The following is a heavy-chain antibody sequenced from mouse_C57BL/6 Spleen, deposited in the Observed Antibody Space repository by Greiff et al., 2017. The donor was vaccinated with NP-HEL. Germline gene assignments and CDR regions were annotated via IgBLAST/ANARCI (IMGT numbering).Heavy chain of an antibody. Sequence: VKLMESGAELVKPGASVKISCKASGYAFSSYWMNWVKQRPGKGLEWIGQIYPGDGDTNYNGKFKGKATLTADKSSSTAYMQLSSLTSEDSAVYFCARGLGRYFDDWGQGTTLTVSS. V-gene: IGHV1-80*01. CDR2: IYPGDGDT. CDR3: ARGLGRYFDD. J-gene: IGHJ2*01. CDR1: GYAFSSYW. D-gene: IGHD3-1*01.